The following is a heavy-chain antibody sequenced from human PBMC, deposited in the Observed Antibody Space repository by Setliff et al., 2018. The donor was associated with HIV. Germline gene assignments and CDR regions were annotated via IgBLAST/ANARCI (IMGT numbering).Heavy chain of an antibody. CDR1: GFTFSTYG. V-gene: IGHV3-30*02. D-gene: IGHD4-17*01. Sequence: GGSLRLSCAASGFTFSTYGMQWVRQAPGKGLEWVAFIRYDGSNQYYADSVKGRFTISRDNSKNTLYLQMNSLGAEDTAVYYCARGQTSVTLQFDHWGQGTLVTVSS. J-gene: IGHJ4*02. CDR3: ARGQTSVTLQFDH. CDR2: IRYDGSNQ.